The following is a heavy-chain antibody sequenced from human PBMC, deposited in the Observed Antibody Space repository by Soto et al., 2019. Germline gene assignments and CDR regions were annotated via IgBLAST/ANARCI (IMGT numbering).Heavy chain of an antibody. J-gene: IGHJ4*02. CDR2: INAGNGNT. CDR3: ARGGYSYGYVY. V-gene: IGHV1-3*01. CDR1: GYTITSYA. Sequence: QVQLVQSGAEVKKPGASVKVSCKASGYTITSYAMHWVREAPGQRLEWMGWINAGNGNTKYSQKFQGRVTITRDTSASTAYMELSSLRSEDTAVYYCARGGYSYGYVYWGQGTLVTVSS. D-gene: IGHD5-18*01.